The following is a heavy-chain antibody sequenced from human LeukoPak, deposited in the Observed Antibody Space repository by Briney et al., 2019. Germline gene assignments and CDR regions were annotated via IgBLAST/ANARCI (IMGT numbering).Heavy chain of an antibody. D-gene: IGHD4-17*01. J-gene: IGHJ4*02. CDR3: ARVPTVTTYYLDY. CDR1: GGCISGYF. V-gene: IGHV4-59*01. Sequence: SETLSLTRTVSGGCISGYFWSWLRQPPGKGLEWTGYIYSSGSASYNPSLKSRVTISVDTSKNQFSLRLSSVTAADTAVYYCARVPTVTTYYLDYWGQGTLVTVSS. CDR2: IYSSGSA.